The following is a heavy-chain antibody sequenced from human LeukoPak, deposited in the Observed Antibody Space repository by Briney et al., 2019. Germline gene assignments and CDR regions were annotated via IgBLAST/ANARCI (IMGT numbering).Heavy chain of an antibody. J-gene: IGHJ1*01. CDR2: ISNDGSNK. CDR1: GFTLRSYA. CDR3: ARQVAVFGELSLVH. V-gene: IGHV3-30-3*01. D-gene: IGHD3-10*01. Sequence: GGSLRLSCAASGFTLRSYAMHWVRQAPGKGLEWVAVISNDGSNKYYADSVKGRFTVSRDNSKDTLFLQMNSLRPEDTAVYYCARQVAVFGELSLVHWGQGTLVTVSS.